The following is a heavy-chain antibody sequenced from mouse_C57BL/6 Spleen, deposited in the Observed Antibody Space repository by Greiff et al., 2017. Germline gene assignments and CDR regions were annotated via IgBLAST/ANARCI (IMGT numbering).Heavy chain of an antibody. D-gene: IGHD2-12*01. CDR1: GFSLTSYG. CDR3: ARGGDYSHWYFDV. Sequence: QVQLKESGPGLVQPSQSLSITCTVSGFSLTSYGVHWVRQSPGKGLEWLGVIWSGGSTDYNAAFISRLSISKDNSKSQVFFKMNSLQADDTAIDYCARGGDYSHWYFDVWGTGTTVTVSS. V-gene: IGHV2-2*01. CDR2: IWSGGST. J-gene: IGHJ1*03.